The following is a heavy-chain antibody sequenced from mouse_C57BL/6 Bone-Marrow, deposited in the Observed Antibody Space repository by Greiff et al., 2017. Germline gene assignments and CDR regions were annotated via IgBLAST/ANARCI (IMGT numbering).Heavy chain of an antibody. J-gene: IGHJ4*01. V-gene: IGHV5-17*01. CDR2: ISSGSSTI. CDR1: GFTFSDYG. Sequence: EVQLVESGGGLVKPGGSLKLSCAASGFTFSDYGMHWVRQAPEKGLEWVAYISSGSSTIYYADTVKGRFTISRDNAKNTLFLQRTSLRSEDTAMYYCARTSVVGDAMDYWGQGTSVTVSS. D-gene: IGHD1-1*01. CDR3: ARTSVVGDAMDY.